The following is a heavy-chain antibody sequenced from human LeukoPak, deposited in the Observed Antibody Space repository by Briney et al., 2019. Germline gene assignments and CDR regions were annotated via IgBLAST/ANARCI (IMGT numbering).Heavy chain of an antibody. CDR2: INPSGGST. D-gene: IGHD6-13*01. Sequence: ASVKVSCKASGGTFSSYAISWVRQAPGQGLEWMGIINPSGGSTSYAQKFQGRVTMTRDTSTSTVYMELSSLRSEDTAVYYCARLSIAAAGKATWDNWFDPWGQGTLVTVSS. J-gene: IGHJ5*02. CDR3: ARLSIAAAGKATWDNWFDP. V-gene: IGHV1-46*01. CDR1: GGTFSSYA.